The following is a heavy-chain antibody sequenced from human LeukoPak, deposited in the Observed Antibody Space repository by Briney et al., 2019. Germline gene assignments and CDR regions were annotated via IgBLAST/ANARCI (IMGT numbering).Heavy chain of an antibody. CDR2: IGGRGDSI. D-gene: IGHD3-22*01. Sequence: GGSLRLSCAASGLTFKIYSMHWVRQAPGKGLEWVAVIGGRGDSIFYADSVRGRFTISRDNSKNTVDLQMSSLRAEDTAIYYCAKDYYETSGYFDSWGQGSLVSVSS. V-gene: IGHV3-23*01. J-gene: IGHJ4*02. CDR3: AKDYYETSGYFDS. CDR1: GLTFKIYS.